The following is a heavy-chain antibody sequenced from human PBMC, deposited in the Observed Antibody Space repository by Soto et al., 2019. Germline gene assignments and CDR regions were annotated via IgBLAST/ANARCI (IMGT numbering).Heavy chain of an antibody. CDR1: GYTFTSYG. CDR2: ISAYNGNT. V-gene: IGHV1-18*01. J-gene: IGHJ6*03. D-gene: IGHD2-2*01. Sequence: GASVKVSCKASGYTFTSYGISWVRQAPGQGLEWMGWISAYNGNTNYAQKLQGRVTMTTDTSTSTAYMELRSLRSDDTAVYYCARGTTPADLTVPGQKNIVVVAEEKWVYYYYYYMAVWGQGTTDTVSS. CDR3: ARGTTPADLTVPGQKNIVVVAEEKWVYYYYYYMAV.